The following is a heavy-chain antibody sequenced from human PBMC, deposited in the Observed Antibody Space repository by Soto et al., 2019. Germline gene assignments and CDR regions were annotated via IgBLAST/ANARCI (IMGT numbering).Heavy chain of an antibody. D-gene: IGHD3-3*02. CDR2: IGGGDDI. CDR1: GFTFSNYA. V-gene: IGHV3-23*01. Sequence: VQLLESGGGLVQPGGSLRLSCEASGFTFSNYAMAWVRQTPGEGPEWVSTIGGGDDIFYAESVQGRFIISSDDSRSTMYLQMDNLRVEDTAIYFCAKDSISYNGIDDAFDVWGQGTVVTVSS. CDR3: AKDSISYNGIDDAFDV. J-gene: IGHJ3*01.